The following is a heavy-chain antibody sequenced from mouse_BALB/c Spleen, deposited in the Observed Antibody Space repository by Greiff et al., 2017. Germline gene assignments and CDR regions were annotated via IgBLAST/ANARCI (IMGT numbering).Heavy chain of an antibody. V-gene: IGHV5-9-4*01. CDR2: ISSGGSYT. CDR1: GFTFSSYA. CDR3: ARERGLYYAMDY. Sequence: EVMLVESGGGLVKPGGSLKLSCAASGFTFSSYAMSWVRQSPEKRLEWVAEISSGGSYTYYPDTVTGRFTISRDNAKNTLYLEMSSLRSEDTAMYYCARERGLYYAMDYWGQGTSVTVSS. J-gene: IGHJ4*01.